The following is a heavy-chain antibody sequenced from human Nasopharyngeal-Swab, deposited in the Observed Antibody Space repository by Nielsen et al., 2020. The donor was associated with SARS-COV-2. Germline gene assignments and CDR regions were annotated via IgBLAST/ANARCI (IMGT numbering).Heavy chain of an antibody. CDR1: GFTFSKAW. V-gene: IGHV3-15*01. CDR2: IKSKTDGGTT. CDR3: TTEGPNIAASGNPFDY. D-gene: IGHD6-13*01. Sequence: GESLKISCAASGFTFSKAWMAWVRQAPGKGLEWVGRIKSKTDGGTTDYAAPVKGRFTISRDDSKNTLSLQMNSLKTEGTAVYYCTTEGPNIAASGNPFDYWGQGTLVTVSS. J-gene: IGHJ4*02.